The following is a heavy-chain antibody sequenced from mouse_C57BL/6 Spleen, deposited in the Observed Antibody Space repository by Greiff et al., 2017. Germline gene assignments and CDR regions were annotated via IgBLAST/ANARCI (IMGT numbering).Heavy chain of an antibody. J-gene: IGHJ4*01. D-gene: IGHD2-1*01. CDR1: GFTFSDYG. Sequence: EVQVVESGGGLVKPGGSLKLSCAASGFTFSDYGMHWVRQAPEKGLEWVAYISSGSSTIYYADTVKGRFTISRDNAKNTLFLQMTSRRSEDTAMEYCARNYGNSYSLMDYWGQGTSVTVSA. V-gene: IGHV5-17*01. CDR3: ARNYGNSYSLMDY. CDR2: ISSGSSTI.